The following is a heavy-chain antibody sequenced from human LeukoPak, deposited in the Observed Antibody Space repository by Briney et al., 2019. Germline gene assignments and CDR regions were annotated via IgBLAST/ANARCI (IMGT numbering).Heavy chain of an antibody. V-gene: IGHV4-59*08. Sequence: PSETLSLTCTVSGGSISSYYWSWIRQPPGKGLEWIGYIYNSGSTNYNPSLKSRVTISVDTSKNHFSLKLSSVTAADTAVYYCAGLMGGLRWFDPWGQGTLVIVSS. CDR3: AGLMGGLRWFDP. CDR2: IYNSGST. J-gene: IGHJ5*02. CDR1: GGSISSYY. D-gene: IGHD3-16*01.